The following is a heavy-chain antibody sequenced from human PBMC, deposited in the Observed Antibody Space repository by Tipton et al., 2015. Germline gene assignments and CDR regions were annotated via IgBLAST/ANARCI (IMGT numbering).Heavy chain of an antibody. CDR3: ARLVGVGSYYFDY. Sequence: SLRLSCAVSGFTFSNYWMSWVRQSPGKGLEWVANIKYDGSEIQYVDSVKGRFTISRDNAEKSLHLQMNSLRAEDTAVYYCARLVGVGSYYFDYWGQGTLVTVSS. D-gene: IGHD2-15*01. CDR2: IKYDGSEI. J-gene: IGHJ4*02. CDR1: GFTFSNYW. V-gene: IGHV3-7*03.